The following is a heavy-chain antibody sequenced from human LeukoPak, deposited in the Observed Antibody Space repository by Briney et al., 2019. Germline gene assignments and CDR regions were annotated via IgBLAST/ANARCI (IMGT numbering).Heavy chain of an antibody. CDR3: ARGPPDDYSRYYYYYYYYMDV. V-gene: IGHV4-59*08. CDR1: GGSISSYY. D-gene: IGHD4-11*01. J-gene: IGHJ6*03. CDR2: IYYSGST. Sequence: PSETLSLTCTVSGGSISSYYWSWIRQPPGKGLEWIGYIYYSGSTNYNPSLKSRVTISVDTSKNQFSLKLSSVTAADTAVYYCARGPPDDYSRYYYYYYYYMDVWGKGTTVTVSS.